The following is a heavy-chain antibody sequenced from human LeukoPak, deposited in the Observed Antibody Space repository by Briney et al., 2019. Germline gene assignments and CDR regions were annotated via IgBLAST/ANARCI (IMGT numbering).Heavy chain of an antibody. J-gene: IGHJ6*03. CDR2: INHSGST. V-gene: IGHV4-34*01. Sequence: PSETLSLTCAVYGGSFSGYYWSWIRQPPGKGLEWIGEINHSGSTNYNPSLKSRVTISVDTSKNQFSLKLGSVTAADTAVYYCARFFGFWSGSYYYYYYMDVWGKGTTVTVSS. CDR3: ARFFGFWSGSYYYYYYMDV. D-gene: IGHD3-3*01. CDR1: GGSFSGYY.